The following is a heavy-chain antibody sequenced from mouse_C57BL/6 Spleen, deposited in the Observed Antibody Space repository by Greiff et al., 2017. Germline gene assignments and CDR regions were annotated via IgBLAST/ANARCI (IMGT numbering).Heavy chain of an antibody. CDR2: ILPGSGST. CDR1: GYTFTGYW. D-gene: IGHD1-1*01. Sequence: QVQLKESGAELMKPGASVKLSCKATGYTFTGYWLEWVKQRPGHGLEWIGEILPGSGSTNYNEKFKGKATFTADTYSNTAYMQLSSLTTEDSAIYYCARSISCTTVVARWYFDVWGTGTTVTVSS. J-gene: IGHJ1*03. V-gene: IGHV1-9*01. CDR3: ARSISCTTVVARWYFDV.